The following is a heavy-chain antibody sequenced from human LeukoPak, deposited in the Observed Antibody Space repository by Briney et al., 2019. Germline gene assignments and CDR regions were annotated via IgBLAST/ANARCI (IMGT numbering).Heavy chain of an antibody. D-gene: IGHD3-3*01. J-gene: IGHJ4*02. Sequence: GGSLRLSCAASGFTFSSYAMSWVRQAPGKGLEWVSAISGSGGSTYYADSVKGRFTISRDNSKNTLYLQMNSLRAEDTAVYYCAKDVLRSLEWYPTVFDYWGQGTLVTVSS. CDR1: GFTFSSYA. CDR3: AKDVLRSLEWYPTVFDY. V-gene: IGHV3-23*01. CDR2: ISGSGGST.